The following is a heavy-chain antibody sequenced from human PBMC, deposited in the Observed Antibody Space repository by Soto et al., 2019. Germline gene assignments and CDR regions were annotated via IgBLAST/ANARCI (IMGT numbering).Heavy chain of an antibody. D-gene: IGHD2-8*01. Sequence: GESLKISCKGSGYSFTSYWIGWVRQMPGKGLEWMGIIYPGDSDTRYSPSFQGQVTISADKSISTAYLQWSSLKASDTAMYYCARGYCTNGVCYPDAVDIWGQGTMVTVS. CDR3: ARGYCTNGVCYPDAVDI. CDR2: IYPGDSDT. CDR1: GYSFTSYW. V-gene: IGHV5-51*01. J-gene: IGHJ3*02.